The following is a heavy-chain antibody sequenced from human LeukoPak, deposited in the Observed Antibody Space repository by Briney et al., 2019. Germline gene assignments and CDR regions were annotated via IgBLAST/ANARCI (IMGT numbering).Heavy chain of an antibody. CDR2: IKQDGSEK. D-gene: IGHD6-13*01. CDR3: ARPRDSGWSKTWDY. V-gene: IGHV3-7*03. Sequence: GGSLRLSCEGSGFTFRTYWMTWVRQAPGKGLEWVANIKQDGSEKYYVDSVKGRFTISRDNAQNSLYLQMNSLRAEDTAVYYCARPRDSGWSKTWDYWGQGTLVTVSS. CDR1: GFTFRTYW. J-gene: IGHJ4*02.